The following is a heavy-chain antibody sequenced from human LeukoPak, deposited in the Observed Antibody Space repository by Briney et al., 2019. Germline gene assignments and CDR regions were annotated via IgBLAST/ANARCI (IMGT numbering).Heavy chain of an antibody. Sequence: ASVKVSCKASGYTFTSYDINWVRQATGQGLEWMGWMNPNSGNTGYAQKFQGRVTITRNTSLSAAYMELSSLRSEDTAVYYCARTYDFWSGYYPFDYWGQGTLVTVSS. CDR3: ARTYDFWSGYYPFDY. J-gene: IGHJ4*02. CDR1: GYTFTSYD. D-gene: IGHD3-3*01. V-gene: IGHV1-8*03. CDR2: MNPNSGNT.